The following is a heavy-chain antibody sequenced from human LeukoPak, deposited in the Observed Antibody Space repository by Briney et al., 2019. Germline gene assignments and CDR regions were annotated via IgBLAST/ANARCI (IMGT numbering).Heavy chain of an antibody. Sequence: GGSLRLSCAASGFTFSSYAMHWVRQAPGKGLEWVAVISYDGSNKYYADSVKGRFTISRDNSKNTLYLQMNSLRAEDTAVYYCAREYFDWVFDYWGQGTLVTVSS. CDR2: ISYDGSNK. CDR3: AREYFDWVFDY. D-gene: IGHD3-9*01. V-gene: IGHV3-30-3*01. J-gene: IGHJ4*02. CDR1: GFTFSSYA.